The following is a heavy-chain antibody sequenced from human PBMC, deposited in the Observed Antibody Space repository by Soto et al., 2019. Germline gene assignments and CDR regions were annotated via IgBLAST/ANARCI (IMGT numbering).Heavy chain of an antibody. D-gene: IGHD3-22*01. CDR2: ISYDGSNK. CDR1: GFTFSSYG. Sequence: PGGSLRLPCAASGFTFSSYGMHWVRQAPGKGLEWVAVISYDGSNKYYADSVKGRFTISRDNSKNTLYLQMNSLRAEDTAVYYCAKANSDYYDSSGYLSWGQGTLVTVSS. V-gene: IGHV3-30*18. J-gene: IGHJ5*02. CDR3: AKANSDYYDSSGYLS.